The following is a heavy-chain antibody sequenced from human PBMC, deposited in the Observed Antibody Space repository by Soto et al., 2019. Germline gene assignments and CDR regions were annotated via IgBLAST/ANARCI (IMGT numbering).Heavy chain of an antibody. D-gene: IGHD2-2*01. CDR2: ISAYNGNT. CDR1: GYTFTSYG. CDR3: ATGSSTSYYYYGMDV. J-gene: IGHJ6*02. Sequence: ASVKVSCKASGYTFTSYGISWVRQAPGQGLEWMGWISAYNGNTNYAQKLQGRVTMTTDTSTSTAYMELRSLRSDDTAVYYCATGSSTSYYYYGMDVWGQGTTVTVAS. V-gene: IGHV1-18*01.